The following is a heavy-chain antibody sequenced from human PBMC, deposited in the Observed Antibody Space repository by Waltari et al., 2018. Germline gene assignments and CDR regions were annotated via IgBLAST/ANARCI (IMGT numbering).Heavy chain of an antibody. D-gene: IGHD2-2*02. Sequence: AGLLKPSETLSLTCAVYGGSFSGYYWSWIRQPPGKGLEWIGEINHSGSTNYNPSLKSRVTISVDTSKNQFSLKLSSVTAADTAVYYCARGGSRVVPAAIPSRRARWYFDLWGRGTLVTVSS. CDR1: GGSFSGYY. V-gene: IGHV4-34*01. CDR3: ARGGSRVVPAAIPSRRARWYFDL. J-gene: IGHJ2*01. CDR2: INHSGST.